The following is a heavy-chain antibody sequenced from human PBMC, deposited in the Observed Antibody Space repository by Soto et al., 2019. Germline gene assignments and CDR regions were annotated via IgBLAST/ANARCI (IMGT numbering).Heavy chain of an antibody. V-gene: IGHV1-8*01. Sequence: PGGSLRLSCKASGYTFTSYDINWVRQATGQGLEWMGWMNPNSGNTGYAQKFQGRVTMTRNTSISTAYMELSSLRSEDTAVYYCAIYSSSYWYFDIWGRGTLVTVSS. CDR2: MNPNSGNT. D-gene: IGHD6-6*01. CDR1: GYTFTSYD. CDR3: AIYSSSYWYFDI. J-gene: IGHJ2*01.